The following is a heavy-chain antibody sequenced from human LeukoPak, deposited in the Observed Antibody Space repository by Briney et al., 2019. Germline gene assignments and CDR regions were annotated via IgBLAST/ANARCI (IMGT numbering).Heavy chain of an antibody. Sequence: ASVKVSCKTSGYSFTDYYMHWVRQAPGQGLEWMGWINPYSGGTNYAQGFQGRVTMTRDTSISTAYMELSRLRSDDTAAYYCARAEWSATTKLGYWGQGTLVTVSS. CDR3: ARAEWSATTKLGY. CDR2: INPYSGGT. V-gene: IGHV1-2*02. CDR1: GYSFTDYY. J-gene: IGHJ4*02. D-gene: IGHD1/OR15-1a*01.